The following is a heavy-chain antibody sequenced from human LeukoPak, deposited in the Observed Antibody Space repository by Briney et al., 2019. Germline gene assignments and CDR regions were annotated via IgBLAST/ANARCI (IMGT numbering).Heavy chain of an antibody. J-gene: IGHJ4*02. Sequence: SQTLSLTCAVSGGSISSGGYSWSWIRQPPGKGLEWIGYIYHSGSTYYNPSLKSRVTISVDRSKNQFSLKLSSVTAADTAVYYCQSRFLEWLLDYWGQGTLVTVSS. CDR1: GGSISSGGYS. CDR3: QSRFLEWLLDY. D-gene: IGHD3-3*01. V-gene: IGHV4-30-2*01. CDR2: IYHSGST.